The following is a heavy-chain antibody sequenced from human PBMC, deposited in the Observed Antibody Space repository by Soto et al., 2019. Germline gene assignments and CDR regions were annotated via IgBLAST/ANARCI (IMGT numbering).Heavy chain of an antibody. Sequence: SETLSLTCTVSGGSISSYYWSWIRQPPGKGLEWIGYIYYSGSTNYNPSLKSRVTISVDTSKNQFSLKLSSVTAADTAVYYCARDSTHLQVPGYYYGMDVWGQGTTVTVS. J-gene: IGHJ6*02. CDR1: GGSISSYY. D-gene: IGHD4-4*01. CDR3: ARDSTHLQVPGYYYGMDV. V-gene: IGHV4-59*01. CDR2: IYYSGST.